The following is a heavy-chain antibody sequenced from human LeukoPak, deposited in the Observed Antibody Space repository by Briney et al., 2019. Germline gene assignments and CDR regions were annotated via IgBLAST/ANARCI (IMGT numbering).Heavy chain of an antibody. CDR1: GGSISSYY. CDR3: ARHEQDGDYNYYYYGIDV. Sequence: SDTLSLTCTVSGGSISSYYWSWIRQPPGKGLEWIGYIYYSGSTNYNPSLKSRVTISVDTSKNQFSLKLSSVTAADTPVYYCARHEQDGDYNYYYYGIDVWGQGTTVTVSS. V-gene: IGHV4-59*08. CDR2: IYYSGST. J-gene: IGHJ6*02. D-gene: IGHD4-17*01.